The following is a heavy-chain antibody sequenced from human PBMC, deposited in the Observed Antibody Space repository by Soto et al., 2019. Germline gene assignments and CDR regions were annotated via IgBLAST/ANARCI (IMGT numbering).Heavy chain of an antibody. V-gene: IGHV1-46*03. CDR1: GYTFTSYY. Sequence: GASVKVSCKASGYTFTSYYMHWVRQAPGQGLEWMGIINPSGGSTSYAQKFQGRVTMTRDTSTSTVYMELSSLRSEDTAVYYCAGADFWSGHRVVDYYYYMDVWGKGTTVTVSS. CDR3: AGADFWSGHRVVDYYYYMDV. CDR2: INPSGGST. J-gene: IGHJ6*03. D-gene: IGHD3-3*01.